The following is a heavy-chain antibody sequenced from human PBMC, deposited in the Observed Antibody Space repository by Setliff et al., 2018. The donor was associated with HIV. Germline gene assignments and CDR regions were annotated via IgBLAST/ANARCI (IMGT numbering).Heavy chain of an antibody. V-gene: IGHV4-38-2*01. Sequence: PSETLSLTCAVSGYSISSGHYWGWIRQPPGKGLEWIGSIYHSGTTYDNPSLKSRVTISVDTSKNQFSLKLSSVPAADTAVYYCARHGAYEAYYDYMDVWGKGTTVTVSS. CDR2: IYHSGTT. CDR1: GYSISSGHY. J-gene: IGHJ6*03. D-gene: IGHD5-12*01. CDR3: ARHGAYEAYYDYMDV.